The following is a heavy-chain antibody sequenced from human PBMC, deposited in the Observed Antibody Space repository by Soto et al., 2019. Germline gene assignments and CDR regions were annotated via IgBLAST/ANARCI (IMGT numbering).Heavy chain of an antibody. D-gene: IGHD3-9*01. J-gene: IGHJ4*02. CDR3: ARDPSTGSADY. CDR1: GFTFSHSA. V-gene: IGHV3-23*01. CDR2: IDMSGGDT. Sequence: EVQLSESGGDLVLPGGSLRLSCAASGFTFSHSAMTWVRQAPGKGLEWVSTIDMSGGDTYYADSVRGRFTISRYNSKHTLYLVMTSLRVEDTAVYYCARDPSTGSADYWGQGTLVTVSS.